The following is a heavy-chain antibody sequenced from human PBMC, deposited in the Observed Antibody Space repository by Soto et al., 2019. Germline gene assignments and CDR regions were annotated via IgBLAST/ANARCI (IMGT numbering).Heavy chain of an antibody. CDR2: IGSNGGSS. Sequence: GGSLRLSCSASGFIFRSYAMHWVRQTPGKGLEYISSIGSNGGSSYFADSVKGRFTISRDNSKNTLHLQMSSLRAEDTAVYYCVKGDSGSGELLGTKEFWGQGTLVTVSS. CDR3: VKGDSGSGELLGTKEF. CDR1: GFIFRSYA. V-gene: IGHV3-64D*06. D-gene: IGHD3-10*01. J-gene: IGHJ4*02.